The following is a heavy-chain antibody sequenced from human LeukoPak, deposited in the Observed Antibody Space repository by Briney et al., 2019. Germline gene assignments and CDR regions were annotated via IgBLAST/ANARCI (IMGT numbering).Heavy chain of an antibody. CDR3: AREGSTPFFNY. J-gene: IGHJ4*02. CDR2: LRGDLSVI. D-gene: IGHD5-24*01. V-gene: IGHV3-23*01. Sequence: GGSLRLSCVASVVTFSQYPMGWGCQSPGKGLECVAALRGDLSVIYYADSVRGRFSISRDNSKNTVYLQMDSLSAEDTAVYFCAREGSTPFFNYWGQGTLVTVSS. CDR1: VVTFSQYP.